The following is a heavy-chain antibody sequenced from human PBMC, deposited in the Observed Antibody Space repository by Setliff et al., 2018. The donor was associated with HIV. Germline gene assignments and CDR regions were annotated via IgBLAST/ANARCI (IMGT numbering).Heavy chain of an antibody. CDR1: GGSISSSSYY. J-gene: IGHJ4*02. Sequence: SETLSLTCTVSGGSISSSSYYWGWIRQPPGKGLEWIGSIYYSGSTYYNPSLKSRVTISVDTSKNQFSLKLSSVTAADTAVYYCARSRSGWSSPFDYWGQGTLVTVSS. CDR3: ARSRSGWSSPFDY. CDR2: IYYSGST. V-gene: IGHV4-39*01. D-gene: IGHD6-19*01.